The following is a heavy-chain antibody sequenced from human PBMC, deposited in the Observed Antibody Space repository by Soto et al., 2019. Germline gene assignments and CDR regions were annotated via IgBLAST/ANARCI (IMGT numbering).Heavy chain of an antibody. CDR2: INGDGSST. CDR3: ATETEWSPHN. D-gene: IGHD3-3*01. Sequence: EVQLVESGGGLAQPGGSLRLSCAASGFSISSYWMHWVRQGPGKGLVWVSRINGDGSSTSYADSVKGRFTISRDNAKNTLFLQMHSLRGEDTAVYYCATETEWSPHNLGQGTLVTVSS. J-gene: IGHJ4*02. V-gene: IGHV3-74*01. CDR1: GFSISSYW.